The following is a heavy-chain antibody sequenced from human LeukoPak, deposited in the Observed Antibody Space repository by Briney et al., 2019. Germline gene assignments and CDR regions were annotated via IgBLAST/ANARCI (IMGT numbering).Heavy chain of an antibody. J-gene: IGHJ4*02. CDR1: GGSISSSSHY. D-gene: IGHD2-21*01. CDR2: IYYSGST. Sequence: SETLSLTCSVSGGSISSSSHYWDWIRQPPGEGLEWIGSIYYSGSTYYNPSLKSRVTISVDTSKNQFSLKLISVTAADTAVYYCARMVVGPFDYWGQGTLVTVSS. V-gene: IGHV4-39*07. CDR3: ARMVVGPFDY.